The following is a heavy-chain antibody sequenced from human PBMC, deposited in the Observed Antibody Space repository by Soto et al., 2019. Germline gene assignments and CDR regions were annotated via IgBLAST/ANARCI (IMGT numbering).Heavy chain of an antibody. CDR1: GFTFGFSS. D-gene: IGHD6-19*01. CDR3: ARDGSGWSRDC. CDR2: ISSSSDYI. V-gene: IGHV3-21*01. Sequence: PGGSLRLSCAASGFTFGFSSMNWVRQAPGKGLEWVSSISSSSDYIYYADSVKGRFTVSRDNAKNALYLQMNSLRVEDTAVYYSARDGSGWSRDCWGQGTQVTVSS. J-gene: IGHJ4*02.